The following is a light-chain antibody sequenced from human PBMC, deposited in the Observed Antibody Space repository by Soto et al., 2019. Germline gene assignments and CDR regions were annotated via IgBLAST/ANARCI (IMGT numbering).Light chain of an antibody. CDR3: CSYAGSSTFYV. CDR2: EGS. J-gene: IGLJ1*01. CDR1: SSDVGSYNL. V-gene: IGLV2-23*01. Sequence: QSVLTQPASVSGSPGQSITISCTGTSSDVGSYNLVSWYQQHPGKAPKLMIYEGSKRPSGVSNRFSGSKSGNTASLTISELQAEDEADYYCCSYAGSSTFYVFGTGTKVTV.